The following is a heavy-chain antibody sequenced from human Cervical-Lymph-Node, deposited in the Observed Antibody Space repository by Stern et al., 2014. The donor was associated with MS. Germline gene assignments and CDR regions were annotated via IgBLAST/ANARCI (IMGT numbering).Heavy chain of an antibody. CDR3: ARTIRWFDP. J-gene: IGHJ5*02. CDR2: INPKSGDT. V-gene: IGHV1-2*06. D-gene: IGHD3-9*01. CDR1: GYTFTTYF. Sequence: VQLVESGAEVKKPGASVKVSCKASGYTFTTYFIHWVRQAPGQGLEWMGRINPKSGDTHYSQKFQGRVTMTRDTSINTAYMELTRLKSDDTAVYYCARTIRWFDPWGQGTLVTVSS.